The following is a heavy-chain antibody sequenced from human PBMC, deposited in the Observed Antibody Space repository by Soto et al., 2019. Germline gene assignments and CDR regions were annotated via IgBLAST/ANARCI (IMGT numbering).Heavy chain of an antibody. J-gene: IGHJ4*02. CDR2: ISGGGGTT. CDR3: AKAVAAVDY. D-gene: IGHD6-19*01. CDR1: GFTFSSHA. Sequence: GGSLRLSCAASGFTFSSHAMSWVRQAPGKGLEWVSGISGGGGTTYYADSVKGRFTISRDTSKNTLYLQMNSLRVEDTAVYYCAKAVAAVDYWGQGTLVTISA. V-gene: IGHV3-23*01.